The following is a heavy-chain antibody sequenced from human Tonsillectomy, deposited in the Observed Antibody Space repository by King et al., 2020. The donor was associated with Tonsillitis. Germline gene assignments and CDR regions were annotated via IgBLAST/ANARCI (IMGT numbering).Heavy chain of an antibody. CDR1: GGSISSSSYY. Sequence: QLQESGPGLVKPSETLSLTCTVSGGSISSSSYYWGWIRQPPGKGLDGIGSIYYSGSTYYNPSLKSRFTISVETSNNQFSLKLTSVTAADTAVYYCARPSIAASFDAFDIWGQGTMVTVSS. CDR2: IYYSGST. D-gene: IGHD6-13*01. J-gene: IGHJ3*02. V-gene: IGHV4-39*01. CDR3: ARPSIAASFDAFDI.